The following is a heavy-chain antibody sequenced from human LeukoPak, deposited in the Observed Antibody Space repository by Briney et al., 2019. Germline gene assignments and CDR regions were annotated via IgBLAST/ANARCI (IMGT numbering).Heavy chain of an antibody. Sequence: PGGSLRLSCAASGFTFSSYGMHWVRQAPGKGLEWVTVISYDGSNKYYADSVKGRFTISRDNSKNTLYLQMNSLRAEDTAVYYCAKDDSGGSSTSWPFDYWGQGTLVTVSS. D-gene: IGHD2-2*01. CDR1: GFTFSSYG. J-gene: IGHJ4*02. CDR3: AKDDSGGSSTSWPFDY. V-gene: IGHV3-30*18. CDR2: ISYDGSNK.